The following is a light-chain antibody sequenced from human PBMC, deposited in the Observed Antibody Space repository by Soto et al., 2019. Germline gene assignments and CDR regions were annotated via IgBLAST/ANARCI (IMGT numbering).Light chain of an antibody. J-gene: IGLJ1*01. CDR2: SNN. CDR1: SSNIGSNT. CDR3: SSYTSGSSHYV. Sequence: QSVLTQPPSASGTPGQRVTISCSGSSSNIGSNTVNWYQQLPGTAPKLLIYSNNQRPSGVPDRFSGSKSGNTASLTISGLQAEDEADYHCSSYTSGSSHYVFGTGTKVTVL. V-gene: IGLV1-44*01.